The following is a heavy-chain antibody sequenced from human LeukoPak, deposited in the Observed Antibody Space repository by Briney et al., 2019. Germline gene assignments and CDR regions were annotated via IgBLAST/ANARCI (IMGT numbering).Heavy chain of an antibody. Sequence: SETLSLTCTVSGGSISSYYWSWIRQPPGKGLEWIGYIYYSGSTNYNPSLKSRLTISVDTSKNQFSLKLSSVTAADTAVYYCARHLMVRGVIISYYYGMDVWGQGTTVTVSS. CDR1: GGSISSYY. D-gene: IGHD3-10*01. CDR2: IYYSGST. J-gene: IGHJ6*02. V-gene: IGHV4-59*08. CDR3: ARHLMVRGVIISYYYGMDV.